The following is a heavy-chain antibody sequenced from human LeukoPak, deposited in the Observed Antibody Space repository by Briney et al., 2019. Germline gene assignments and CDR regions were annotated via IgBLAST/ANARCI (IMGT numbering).Heavy chain of an antibody. CDR3: ARGDIVVVPAATGGYYYYYMDV. Sequence: PSETLSLTCTVSGGSISSYYWSWIRQPPGKGLEWVGYIYYSGSTNYNPSLKSRVTISVDTSKNQFSLKLSSVTAADTAVYYCARGDIVVVPAATGGYYYYYMDVWGKGTTVTISS. V-gene: IGHV4-59*01. J-gene: IGHJ6*03. D-gene: IGHD2-2*01. CDR2: IYYSGST. CDR1: GGSISSYY.